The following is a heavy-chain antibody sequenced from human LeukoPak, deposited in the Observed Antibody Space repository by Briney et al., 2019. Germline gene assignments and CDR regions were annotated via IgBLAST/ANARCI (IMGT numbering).Heavy chain of an antibody. CDR3: ARSRVTTVRGYYYYMDV. CDR2: ISSSSSYI. Sequence: GGSLRLSCAASGFTFSSYTMNWVRQAPGKGPEWVSSISSSSSYIYYADSVKGRFTISRDNAKNSLYLQMNSLRAEDTAVYYCARSRVTTVRGYYYYMDVWGKGTTVTVSS. V-gene: IGHV3-21*01. J-gene: IGHJ6*03. D-gene: IGHD4-17*01. CDR1: GFTFSSYT.